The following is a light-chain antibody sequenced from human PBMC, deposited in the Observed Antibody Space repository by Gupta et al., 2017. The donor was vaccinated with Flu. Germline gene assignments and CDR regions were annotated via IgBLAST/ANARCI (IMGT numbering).Light chain of an antibody. Sequence: EIVLTQSPGSLALSPGERATLSCRASQSVSSIAWYQQQPGQSPRLLIYRASTRATGIPDRFRGSGYGTDFTLTISRREPEDFAVYYCQQYKRSPPWTFGQGTNVEIK. V-gene: IGKV3-20*01. CDR2: RAS. J-gene: IGKJ1*01. CDR1: QSVSS. CDR3: QQYKRSPPWT.